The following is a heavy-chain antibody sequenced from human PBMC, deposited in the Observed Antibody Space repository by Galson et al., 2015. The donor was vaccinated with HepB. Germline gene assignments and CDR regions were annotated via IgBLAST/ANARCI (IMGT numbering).Heavy chain of an antibody. CDR3: VSACGGDCYGLDV. D-gene: IGHD2-21*01. CDR2: IWYDGSQK. Sequence: SLRLSCAASGLTFSNFGMHWVRQAPGKGLEWVAVIWYDGSQKYYADSVRGRFTISRDNSKNPVHLQTNSLRVEDTAVYYCVSACGGDCYGLDVWGQGTTVTVSS. CDR1: GLTFSNFG. J-gene: IGHJ6*02. V-gene: IGHV3-33*01.